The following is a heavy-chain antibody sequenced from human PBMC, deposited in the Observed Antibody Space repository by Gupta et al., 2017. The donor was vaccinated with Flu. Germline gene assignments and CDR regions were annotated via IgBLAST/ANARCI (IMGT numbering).Heavy chain of an antibody. J-gene: IGHJ4*01. Sequence: YMHWVRQAPGQGLEWMGWINPNSGGTNYAQKFQGRVTMTRDTSISTAYMELSRLRSDDTAVYYCARDYELWSRPFDYWGQGTLVTVSS. V-gene: IGHV1-2*02. D-gene: IGHD5-18*01. CDR3: ARDYELWSRPFDY. CDR2: INPNSGGT. CDR1: Y.